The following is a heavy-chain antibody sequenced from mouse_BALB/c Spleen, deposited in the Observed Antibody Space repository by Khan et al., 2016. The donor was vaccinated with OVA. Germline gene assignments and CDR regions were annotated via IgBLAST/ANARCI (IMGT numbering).Heavy chain of an antibody. D-gene: IGHD1-1*01. CDR2: IYPGSGSI. CDR3: ARRDYGSSYPGFVY. J-gene: IGHJ3*01. V-gene: IGHV1-77*01. CDR1: GYSFTDYI. Sequence: QVRLQQSGPELAKPGASVKMSCKASGYSFTDYIIRWVKRRTGQGLQWIGEIYPGSGSIYSNEKFKGKATLTADKSSHTAYMQLSSLTSEDSAVYLCARRDYGSSYPGFVYWGQGTLVTVSA.